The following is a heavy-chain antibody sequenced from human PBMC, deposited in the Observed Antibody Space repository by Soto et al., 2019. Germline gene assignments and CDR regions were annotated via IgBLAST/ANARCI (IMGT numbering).Heavy chain of an antibody. D-gene: IGHD6-13*01. CDR1: GFTFSSYA. V-gene: IGHV3-30-3*01. J-gene: IGHJ6*02. CDR2: ISYDGSNK. Sequence: QVQLVESGGGVVQPGRSLRLSCAASGFTFSSYAMHWVRQAPGKGLEWVAVISYDGSNKYYADSVKGRFTISRDNTKNSLYMQIDSLRAEYTAGNYCAREYIAAAGIRYYGMDVWGQGTTVTVS. CDR3: AREYIAAAGIRYYGMDV.